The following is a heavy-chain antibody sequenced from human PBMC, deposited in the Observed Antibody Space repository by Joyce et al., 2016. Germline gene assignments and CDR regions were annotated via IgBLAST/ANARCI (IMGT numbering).Heavy chain of an antibody. V-gene: IGHV4-39*01. Sequence: QLQLQESGPGLVKPSETLSLTCTVSGGSISSPSYYWGWIRQPPGKGLEWIGTIYFSGNTYNNPSLESRVTISVDGSENQVSLTLRSVTAADTAVYFCARRERGGYSLYWGQGTLVIVSS. D-gene: IGHD5-18*01. CDR2: IYFSGNT. J-gene: IGHJ4*02. CDR1: GGSISSPSYY. CDR3: ARRERGGYSLY.